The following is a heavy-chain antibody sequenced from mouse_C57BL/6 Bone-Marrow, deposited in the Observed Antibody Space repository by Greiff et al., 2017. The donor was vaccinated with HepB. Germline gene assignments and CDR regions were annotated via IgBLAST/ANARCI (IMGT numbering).Heavy chain of an antibody. V-gene: IGHV5-16*01. J-gene: IGHJ1*03. D-gene: IGHD2-3*01. CDR1: GFTFSDYY. CDR2: INYDGSST. CDR3: ARDDGYFLYWYFDV. Sequence: EVKLMESEGGLVQPGSSMKLSCTASGFTFSDYYMAWVRQVPEKGLEWVANINYDGSSTYYLDSLKSRFIISRDNAKNILYLQMSSLKSEDTATYYCARDDGYFLYWYFDVWGTGTTVTVSS.